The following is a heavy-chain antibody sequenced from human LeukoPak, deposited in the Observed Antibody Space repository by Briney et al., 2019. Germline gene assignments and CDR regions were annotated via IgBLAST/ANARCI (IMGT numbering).Heavy chain of an antibody. CDR1: GDSITRSNYY. Sequence: SETLSLTCTVSGDSITRSNYYWGWIRQPPGKGLEWIGGIYYSGTTYYNPSLKTRVTISVDASKNQFSLKLTSVTAADTAVYYCARGGSVTYRIDYWGQGTLVTVSS. CDR3: ARGGSVTYRIDY. CDR2: IYYSGTT. V-gene: IGHV4-39*01. J-gene: IGHJ4*02. D-gene: IGHD1-14*01.